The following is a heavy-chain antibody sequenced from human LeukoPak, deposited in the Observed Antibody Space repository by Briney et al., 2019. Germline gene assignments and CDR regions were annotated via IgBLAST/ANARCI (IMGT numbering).Heavy chain of an antibody. CDR1: GDSVSSNSAA. CDR2: TYYRSKWYN. V-gene: IGHV6-1*01. CDR3: AREGCSSTSCYAPFYYYGMDV. Sequence: SQTLSLTCAISGDSVSSNSAAWNWIRQSPSRGLKWLGRTYYRSKWYNDYAVSVKSRITINPDTSKNQFSLQLNSVTPEDTAVYYCAREGCSSTSCYAPFYYYGMDVWGQGTTVTVSS. D-gene: IGHD2-2*01. J-gene: IGHJ6*02.